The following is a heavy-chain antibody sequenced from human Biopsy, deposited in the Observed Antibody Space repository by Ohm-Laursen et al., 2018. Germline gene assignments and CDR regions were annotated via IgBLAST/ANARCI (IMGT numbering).Heavy chain of an antibody. J-gene: IGHJ5*02. Sequence: GTLSLTCGVSGASMTDYFWSWIWQPAGKEPEWIGRAYPSGTTYYNPSLKGRVTISIDASKNQLSLKVTSVTAADTAVYYCARTPRDSFWSGSYKRGLWFDPWGQGTLVTVSS. D-gene: IGHD3-3*01. CDR1: GASMTDYF. V-gene: IGHV4-59*10. CDR3: ARTPRDSFWSGSYKRGLWFDP. CDR2: AYPSGTT.